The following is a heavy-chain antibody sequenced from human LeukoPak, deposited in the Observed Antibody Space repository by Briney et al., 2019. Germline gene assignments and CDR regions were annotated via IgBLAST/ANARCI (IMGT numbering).Heavy chain of an antibody. Sequence: GGSLRLSCATSGFIFSTYALRWVRQAPGKGLEWASSISGSGGSTYHADSVKGRFTISRDNAKNSLYLQMNSLRAEDTAVYYCARDPRYYDFWSGYSSYYYYYMDVWGKGTTVTVSS. V-gene: IGHV3-23*01. CDR1: GFIFSTYA. J-gene: IGHJ6*03. D-gene: IGHD3-3*01. CDR2: ISGSGGST. CDR3: ARDPRYYDFWSGYSSYYYYYMDV.